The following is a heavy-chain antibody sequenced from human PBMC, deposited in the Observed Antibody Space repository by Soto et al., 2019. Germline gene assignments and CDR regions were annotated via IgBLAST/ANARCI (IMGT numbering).Heavy chain of an antibody. CDR1: GGTFSSYA. J-gene: IGHJ6*02. V-gene: IGHV1-69*13. Sequence: SVKVSCKASGGTFSSYAISWVRQAPGQGLEWMGGIIPIFGTANYAQKFQGRVTITADESTSTAYMELSSLRSEDTAVYYCARAIVVVPAAMFDYYYGMDVWGQGTTVTVSS. D-gene: IGHD2-2*01. CDR3: ARAIVVVPAAMFDYYYGMDV. CDR2: IIPIFGTA.